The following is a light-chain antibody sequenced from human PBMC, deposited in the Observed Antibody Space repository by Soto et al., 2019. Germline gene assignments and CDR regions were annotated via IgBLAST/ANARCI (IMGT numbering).Light chain of an antibody. Sequence: QSALTQPPSASGSPGQSVTISCTGTTTDVGGYDLVSWYQQHPGKAPKVIIYEVTKRPSGVPDRFFGSKSGSTASLTVSGLQAEDEADYYCQSYDISLHNYVFGTGTKLTVL. J-gene: IGLJ1*01. V-gene: IGLV2-8*01. CDR2: EVT. CDR3: QSYDISLHNYV. CDR1: TTDVGGYDL.